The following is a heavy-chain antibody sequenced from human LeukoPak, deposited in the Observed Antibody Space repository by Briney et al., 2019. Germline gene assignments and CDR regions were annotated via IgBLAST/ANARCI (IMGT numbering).Heavy chain of an antibody. V-gene: IGHV3-9*01. D-gene: IGHD3-9*01. J-gene: IGHJ4*02. CDR1: GFTFDDYA. CDR2: ISWNSGSI. Sequence: PGGSLRLSCSASGFTFDDYAMHWVRQAPGKGLEWVSGISWNSGSIGYADSVKGRFTISRDNAKNSLYLQMNSLRAEDTALYYCAKGDYDILTGPTDYWGQGTLVTVSS. CDR3: AKGDYDILTGPTDY.